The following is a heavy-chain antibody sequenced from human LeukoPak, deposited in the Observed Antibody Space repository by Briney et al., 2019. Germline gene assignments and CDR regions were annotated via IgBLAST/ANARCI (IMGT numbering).Heavy chain of an antibody. J-gene: IGHJ6*03. V-gene: IGHV3-11*04. CDR1: GFTFSDYY. Sequence: PGGSRRLXCAASGFTFSDYYMSWIRQAPGKGLEWVSYISSSGSTIYYADSEKGRFTIPRDNAKNSLYLQMNSLRAEDTAVYYCARELYSSSGARYMDVWGKGTTVTVSS. CDR2: ISSSGSTI. D-gene: IGHD6-13*01. CDR3: ARELYSSSGARYMDV.